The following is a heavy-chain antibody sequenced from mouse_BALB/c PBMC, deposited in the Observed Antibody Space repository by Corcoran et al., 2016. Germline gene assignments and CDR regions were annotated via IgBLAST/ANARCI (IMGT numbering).Heavy chain of an antibody. CDR2: INTHTGEP. CDR3: ARFYGDAMDY. J-gene: IGHJ4*01. D-gene: IGHD1-1*01. CDR1: GYTFTNYG. Sequence: QIQLVQSGPELKKPGETVKISCKASGYTFTNYGMNWVKQAPGKGLKWMGWINTHTGEPTYAEEFKGRFAFSLETSASTAFLQINNLKNEDTATYFCARFYGDAMDYWGQGTSVTVSS. V-gene: IGHV9-3*02.